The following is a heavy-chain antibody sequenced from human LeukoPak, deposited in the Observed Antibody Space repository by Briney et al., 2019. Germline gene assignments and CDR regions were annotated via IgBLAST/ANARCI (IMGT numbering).Heavy chain of an antibody. V-gene: IGHV3-21*01. CDR1: GFTCSTYG. D-gene: IGHD3-22*01. CDR2: ISGSGDST. J-gene: IGHJ4*02. CDR3: AREDSSGYYYGSDY. Sequence: GGSLRLSCAASGFTCSTYGMNWVRQAPGKGLVWVSSISGSGDSTYYADSVKGRFTISRDNAKNSLYLQMNSLRAEDTAVYYCAREDSSGYYYGSDYWGQGTQVTVSS.